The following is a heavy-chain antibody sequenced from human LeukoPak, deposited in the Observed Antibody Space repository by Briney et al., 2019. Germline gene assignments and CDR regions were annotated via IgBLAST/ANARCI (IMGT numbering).Heavy chain of an antibody. CDR3: VKGGVVVPAAIDY. CDR2: ISSNGGST. CDR1: GFTFGSYA. Sequence: GGSLRLSCSASGFTFGSYAMHWVRQAPGKGLEYVSAISSNGGSTYYADSVKGRFTISRDNSKNTLYLQMSSLRAEDTAVYHCVKGGVVVPAAIDYWSQGTLVTVSS. J-gene: IGHJ4*02. V-gene: IGHV3-64D*06. D-gene: IGHD2-2*01.